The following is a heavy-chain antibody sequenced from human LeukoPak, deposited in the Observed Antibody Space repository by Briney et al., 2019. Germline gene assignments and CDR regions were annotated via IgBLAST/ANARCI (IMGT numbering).Heavy chain of an antibody. Sequence: ASVKVSWKASGYTFTAYYMHWVRQGPGQGLVWTGWINPNSRGTDSAQKFQGRFSMTRDTSISTAYMELSRLRSDDTAVYYCARRAREYSHDAFDIWGQGTMVTVSS. V-gene: IGHV1-2*02. CDR1: GYTFTAYY. CDR3: ARRAREYSHDAFDI. D-gene: IGHD5-18*01. J-gene: IGHJ3*02. CDR2: INPNSRGT.